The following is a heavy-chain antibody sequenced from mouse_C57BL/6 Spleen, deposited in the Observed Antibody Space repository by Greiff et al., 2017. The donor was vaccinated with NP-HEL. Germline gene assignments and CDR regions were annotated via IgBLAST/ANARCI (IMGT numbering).Heavy chain of an antibody. CDR1: GYTFTSYW. CDR2: IDPSDSYT. J-gene: IGHJ2*01. CDR3: ARGYYDYDAYYFDY. V-gene: IGHV1-50*01. Sequence: QVQLQQPGAELVKPGASVKLSCKASGYTFTSYWMQWVKQRPGQGLEWIGEIDPSDSYTNYNQKFKGKATLTVDTSSSTAYMQLSSLTSEDSAVYYCARGYYDYDAYYFDYWGQGTTLTVSS. D-gene: IGHD2-4*01.